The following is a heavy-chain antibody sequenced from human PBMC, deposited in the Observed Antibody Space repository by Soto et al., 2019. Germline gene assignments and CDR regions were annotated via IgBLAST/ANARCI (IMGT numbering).Heavy chain of an antibody. Sequence: PSEPLSLTCAVSGYSIGSGYYWGWIRQPPGKGLEWIGSIYHSGSTYYNPSLKSRVTISVDTSKNQFSLKLSSVTAADTAVYYCARDRDNYVGGSYRLDAFDIWGKGKMVTVSS. CDR3: ARDRDNYVGGSYRLDAFDI. CDR2: IYHSGST. D-gene: IGHD3-16*02. J-gene: IGHJ3*02. CDR1: GYSIGSGYY. V-gene: IGHV4-38-2*02.